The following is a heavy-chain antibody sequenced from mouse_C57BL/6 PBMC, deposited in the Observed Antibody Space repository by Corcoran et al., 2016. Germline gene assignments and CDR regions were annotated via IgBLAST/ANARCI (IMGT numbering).Heavy chain of an antibody. J-gene: IGHJ3*01. CDR1: GYTFTDYY. Sequence: EVQLQQSGPELVKPGASVKISCKASGYTFTDYYMNWVKQSHGKSLEWIGDINPNNGGTSYNQKFKGKATLTVDKSSSTAYMELRSLTSEDSAVYYCAHYYWFAYWGQGTLVTVSA. D-gene: IGHD1-2*01. CDR3: AHYYWFAY. CDR2: INPNNGGT. V-gene: IGHV1-26*01.